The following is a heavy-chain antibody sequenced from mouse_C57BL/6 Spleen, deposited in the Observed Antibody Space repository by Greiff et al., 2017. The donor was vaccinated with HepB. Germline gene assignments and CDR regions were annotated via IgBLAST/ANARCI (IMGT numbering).Heavy chain of an antibody. D-gene: IGHD2-2*01. J-gene: IGHJ2*01. CDR3: ARWEGYGADYFDY. CDR2: INPNNGGT. V-gene: IGHV1-26*01. CDR1: GYTFTDYY. Sequence: EVQLQQSGPELVKPGASVKISCKASGYTFTDYYMNWVKQSHGKSLEWIGDINPNNGGTSYNQKFKGKATLTVDKSSSTAYMELRSLTSEDSAVYYCARWEGYGADYFDYWGQGTTLTVSS.